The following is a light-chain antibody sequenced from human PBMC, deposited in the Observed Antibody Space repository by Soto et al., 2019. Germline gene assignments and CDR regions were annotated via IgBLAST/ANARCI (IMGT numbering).Light chain of an antibody. CDR2: GAS. CDR3: QQYDTSLWT. V-gene: IGKV3-20*01. J-gene: IGKJ1*01. CDR1: QSVRSTY. Sequence: IVLRQSPGTLSLSPEERATLFCRASQSVRSTYLAWYQQKPGQAPRLLIYGASSRASGVPDRFSASGSGTDFTLTISRLEPEDFAVYYCQQYDTSLWTFGQGTKVDIK.